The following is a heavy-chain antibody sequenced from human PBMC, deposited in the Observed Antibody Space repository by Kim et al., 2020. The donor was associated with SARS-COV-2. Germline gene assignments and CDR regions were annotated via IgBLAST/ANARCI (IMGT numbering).Heavy chain of an antibody. V-gene: IGHV4-59*09. D-gene: IGHD2-2*01. CDR3: ARGRYCSSTRCYFDY. J-gene: IGHJ4*02. Sequence: PPLKSRVTIAVDTSKNQFYLKLSSVTAADTAVYYCARGRYCSSTRCYFDYWGQGTLVTVSS.